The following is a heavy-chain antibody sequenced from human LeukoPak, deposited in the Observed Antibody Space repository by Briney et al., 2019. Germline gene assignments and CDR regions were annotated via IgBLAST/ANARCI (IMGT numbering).Heavy chain of an antibody. V-gene: IGHV4-34*01. D-gene: IGHD4-17*01. CDR3: ARTDSCGDYDSRYNWFDP. Sequence: SETLSLTCAVYGGSFSGYYWSWIRQPPGKGLEWIGETNHSGSTNYNPSLKSRVTISVDTSKNQFSLKLSSVTAADTAVYYCARTDSCGDYDSRYNWFDPWGQGTLVTVSS. CDR1: GGSFSGYY. CDR2: TNHSGST. J-gene: IGHJ5*02.